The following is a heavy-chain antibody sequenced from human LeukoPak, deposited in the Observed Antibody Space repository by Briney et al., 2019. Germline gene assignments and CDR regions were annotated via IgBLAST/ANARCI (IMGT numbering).Heavy chain of an antibody. D-gene: IGHD3-16*01. Sequence: SETLSLTCTVSGGSISSYYWGWVRQPPGKGLEWIGSISYSGSIHYNPSLKSRVTISVDTSKNHFSLRLSSVTAADTAVYYCATLEIGDYYFDYWGQGTLVTVSS. V-gene: IGHV4-39*01. J-gene: IGHJ4*02. CDR1: GGSISSYY. CDR3: ATLEIGDYYFDY. CDR2: ISYSGSI.